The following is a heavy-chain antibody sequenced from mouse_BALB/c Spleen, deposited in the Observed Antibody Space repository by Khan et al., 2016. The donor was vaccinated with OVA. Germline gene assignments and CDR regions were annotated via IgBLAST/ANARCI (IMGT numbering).Heavy chain of an antibody. V-gene: IGHV1-9*01. Sequence: QIQLVQSGAELMKPGASVKISCKATGYTFSIYWIEWVKRRPGHGLEWIGEILPGSGSTNYNEKFKGKATFTADKSSNTAYMQLSSLTSWDSAVYYCARYYGSSGAYWGQGTLVTVSA. J-gene: IGHJ3*01. CDR2: ILPGSGST. D-gene: IGHD1-1*01. CDR3: ARYYGSSGAY. CDR1: GYTFSIYW.